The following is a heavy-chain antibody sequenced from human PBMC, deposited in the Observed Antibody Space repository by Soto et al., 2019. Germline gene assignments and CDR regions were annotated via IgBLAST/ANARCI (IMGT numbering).Heavy chain of an antibody. D-gene: IGHD6-19*01. CDR1: GFTFSSYA. J-gene: IGHJ4*02. Sequence: GGSLRLSCAASGFTFSSYAMHWVRQAPGKGLEWVAVISYDGSNKYYADSVKGRFTISRDNSKNTLYLQMNSLRAEDTAVYYCARGGSSGWNYFDYWGQGTLVTVSS. CDR3: ARGGSSGWNYFDY. CDR2: ISYDGSNK. V-gene: IGHV3-30-3*01.